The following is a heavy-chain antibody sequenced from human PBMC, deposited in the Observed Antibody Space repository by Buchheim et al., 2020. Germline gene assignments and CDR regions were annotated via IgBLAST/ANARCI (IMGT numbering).Heavy chain of an antibody. J-gene: IGHJ4*02. D-gene: IGHD3-10*01. CDR1: GFTFSSYA. Sequence: EVQLLESGGGLVQPGGSLRLSCAASGFTFSSYAMSWVRQAPGKGLEWVSAISGSGGSTYYADSVKGRFTISRDNSKNQLTLQMNSLRAEDTAVYYCASSPPTMVRGVIIKGLYYFDYWGQGTL. CDR2: ISGSGGST. CDR3: ASSPPTMVRGVIIKGLYYFDY. V-gene: IGHV3-23*01.